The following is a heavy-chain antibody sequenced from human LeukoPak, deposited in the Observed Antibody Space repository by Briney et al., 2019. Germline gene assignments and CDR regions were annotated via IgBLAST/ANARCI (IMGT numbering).Heavy chain of an antibody. Sequence: ASVKVSCKASGYTFTGYYMHWVRQAPGQGLEWMGGIIPIFGTANYAQKFQGKVTITADESTSTAYMELSSLRSEDTAVYYCARVGQGPYGGYYYGMDVWGQGTTVTVSS. CDR3: ARVGQGPYGGYYYGMDV. D-gene: IGHD3/OR15-3a*01. CDR1: GYTFTGYY. CDR2: IIPIFGTA. V-gene: IGHV1-69*13. J-gene: IGHJ6*02.